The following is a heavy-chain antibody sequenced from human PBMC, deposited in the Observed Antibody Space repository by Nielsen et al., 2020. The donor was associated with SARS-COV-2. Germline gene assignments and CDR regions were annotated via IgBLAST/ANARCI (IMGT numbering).Heavy chain of an antibody. Sequence: GESLKISCEASGFTFRSDDMNWVRQAPGKGLEWVSYMSSSGSLMSYADSVKGRFTISRDNAKKSVFLQMDSLRADDTAVYYCAKGVGLTNWGQGTLVSVSS. CDR3: AKGVGLTN. CDR1: GFTFRSDD. CDR2: MSSSGSLM. D-gene: IGHD3-3*01. V-gene: IGHV3-48*03. J-gene: IGHJ4*02.